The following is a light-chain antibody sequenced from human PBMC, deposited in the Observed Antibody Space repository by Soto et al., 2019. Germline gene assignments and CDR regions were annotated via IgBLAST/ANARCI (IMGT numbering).Light chain of an antibody. CDR2: KAS. CDR1: QTISSW. V-gene: IGKV1-5*03. Sequence: EIQMTQSPSTLPASVGDRVTITCRSSQTISSWLSCYQQKPGKAPKLLIYKASTLKSGVPSRFSGSGCETDFSPTISSLQIEDFALYYCQQYKKWPPLTFGEGTKVDI. CDR3: QQYKKWPPLT. J-gene: IGKJ4*01.